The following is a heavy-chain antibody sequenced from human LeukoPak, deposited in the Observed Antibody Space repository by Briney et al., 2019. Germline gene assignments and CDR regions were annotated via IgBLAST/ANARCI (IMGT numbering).Heavy chain of an antibody. CDR2: IKQDGSEK. CDR1: SGYW. D-gene: IGHD6-19*01. J-gene: IGHJ1*01. V-gene: IGHV3-7*01. Sequence: GGSLRLSCAAFSGYWMTWVRQAPGKGLEWVANIKQDGSEKYYVDSVKGRFTISRDNAKNSLYLQMNSLRAEDTAVYYCARGVYSSGWYHFQHWGQGTLVTVSS. CDR3: ARGVYSSGWYHFQH.